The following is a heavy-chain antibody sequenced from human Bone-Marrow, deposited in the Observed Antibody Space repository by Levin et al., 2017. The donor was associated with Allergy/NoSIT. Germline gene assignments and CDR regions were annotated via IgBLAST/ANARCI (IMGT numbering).Heavy chain of an antibody. CDR2: IYYGETT. CDR3: VKHVLRFLEWQGDDAFDV. CDR1: GGSVTSTIFY. D-gene: IGHD3-3*01. V-gene: IGHV4-39*01. Sequence: SETLSLTCSVSGGSVTSTIFYWGWVRQPPGKGLEWIGTIYYGETTYYNPSLKSRVTISADTSKNQFSLRLSSVTAADTALYYCVKHVLRFLEWQGDDAFDVWGQGTAVTVSS. J-gene: IGHJ3*01.